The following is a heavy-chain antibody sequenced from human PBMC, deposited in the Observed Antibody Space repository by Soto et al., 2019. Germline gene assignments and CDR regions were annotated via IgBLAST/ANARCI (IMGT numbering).Heavy chain of an antibody. J-gene: IGHJ6*03. D-gene: IGHD4-17*01. CDR1: GGSISSYY. CDR2: IYYSGST. CDR3: ARSDYGGVSYVYYYMDV. V-gene: IGHV4-59*01. Sequence: SETLSLTCTVSGGSISSYYWSWIRQPPGKGLEWIGYIYYSGSTNYNPSLKSRVTISVDTSKNQFSLKLSSVTAADTAVYYCARSDYGGVSYVYYYMDVWGKGTTVTVSS.